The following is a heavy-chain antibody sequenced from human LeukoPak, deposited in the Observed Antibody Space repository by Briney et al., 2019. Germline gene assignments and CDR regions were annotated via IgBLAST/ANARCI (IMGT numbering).Heavy chain of an antibody. CDR3: AKNVVFGVVVINYFDY. CDR2: ISVGGNGGSA. V-gene: IGHV3-23*01. J-gene: IGHJ4*02. CDR1: GFTISSYA. D-gene: IGHD3-3*01. Sequence: PGGSLRLSCAASGFTISSYAMSWVRQAPGRGLEWVSGISVGGNGGSAYYADSVKGRFTISRDNSKNTVHLDMNSLRAEDTAVYYCAKNVVFGVVVINYFDYWGQGTLVTVSS.